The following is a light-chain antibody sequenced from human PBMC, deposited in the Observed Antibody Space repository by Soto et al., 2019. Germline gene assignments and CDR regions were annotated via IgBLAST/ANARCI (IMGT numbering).Light chain of an antibody. Sequence: QSVLTQPPSVSGAPGQRVTISCTGSSSNIGAGYDVHWYQQLPGTAPQLLIYCNSNRPSGVPDRFSGSKSGTSASLAITGLQAEDEADYYCQSYDSSLSGAKVFGTGTKLTVL. CDR3: QSYDSSLSGAKV. CDR1: SSNIGAGYD. CDR2: CNS. J-gene: IGLJ1*01. V-gene: IGLV1-40*01.